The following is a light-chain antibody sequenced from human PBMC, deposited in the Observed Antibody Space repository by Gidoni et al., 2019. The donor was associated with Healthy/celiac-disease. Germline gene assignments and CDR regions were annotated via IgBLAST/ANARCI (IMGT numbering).Light chain of an antibody. Sequence: EIVMTQSPATLSVSPGERATLSCRASQSVSSNLAWYQQKPGQAPRLLIYGASTRATGIPARFSGSGSGTEFTLTISSLQSEDFAVYYCQQYNTWPGTFXPXTKVDIK. V-gene: IGKV3-15*01. CDR2: GAS. CDR3: QQYNTWPGT. CDR1: QSVSSN. J-gene: IGKJ3*01.